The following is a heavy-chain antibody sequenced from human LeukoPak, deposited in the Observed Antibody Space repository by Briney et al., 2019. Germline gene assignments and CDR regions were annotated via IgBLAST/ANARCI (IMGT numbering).Heavy chain of an antibody. D-gene: IGHD1-26*01. Sequence: GASVKVSCKASGYTFTGYYLHWVRQAPGQGLEWMGCVDPNSGDTNYAQKFQGSVTMTRDTSISTVYMELSGLRSDDTAVYYCARASGSYWWFDSWGQGTLVTVSS. CDR1: GYTFTGYY. V-gene: IGHV1-2*02. CDR3: ARASGSYWWFDS. J-gene: IGHJ5*01. CDR2: VDPNSGDT.